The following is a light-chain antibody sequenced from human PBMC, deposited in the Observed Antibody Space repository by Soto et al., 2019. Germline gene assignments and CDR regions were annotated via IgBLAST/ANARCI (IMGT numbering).Light chain of an antibody. CDR2: DVS. CDR3: STYTGSSTVI. Sequence: QSALTQPASVSGSPGQSITISCTGSSSDIGSYNYVSWYQQHPGQAPKVVIYDVSKRPSGVSVRFSGSKSGYTASLTISGLQAEDEADYYCSTYTGSSTVIFGGGTKVTVL. V-gene: IGLV2-14*01. CDR1: SSDIGSYNY. J-gene: IGLJ2*01.